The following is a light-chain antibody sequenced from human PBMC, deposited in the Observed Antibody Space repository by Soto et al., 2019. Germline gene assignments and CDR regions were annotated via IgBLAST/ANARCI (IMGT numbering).Light chain of an antibody. CDR3: QQYGSSPKT. J-gene: IGKJ1*01. V-gene: IGKV3-20*01. CDR1: QSVSSSY. CDR2: GAS. Sequence: EIVLTQSPGTLSLSPGERATLSCRASQSVSSSYLAWYQQKPGQAPRLLIYGASSRATGIPDRFSSSGSGTDFTLTISRLEPEDFAVYYCQQYGSSPKTFGQRTKVDIK.